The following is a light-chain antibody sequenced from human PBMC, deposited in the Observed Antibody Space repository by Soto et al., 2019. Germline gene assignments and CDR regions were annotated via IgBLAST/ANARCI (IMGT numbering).Light chain of an antibody. Sequence: QSVLTQPPSASRTPGQRVTIACSGNSSNIGTNPANWVQQLPGPAPKHLMYSNNQRPSGVPDRVYGAKCGTSSSLGISGLQAEDEADYYCATWDESLNGWVFGGGAKRTVL. J-gene: IGLJ3*02. CDR1: SSNIGTNP. CDR2: SNN. CDR3: ATWDESLNGWV. V-gene: IGLV1-44*01.